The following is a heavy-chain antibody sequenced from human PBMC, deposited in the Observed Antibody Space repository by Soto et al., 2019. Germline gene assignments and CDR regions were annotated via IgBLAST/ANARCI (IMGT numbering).Heavy chain of an antibody. CDR1: GGSIHSGGYY. CDR2: IYTIENT. Sequence: SETLSLTCTVSGGSIHSGGYYWTWIRQYPGQGLEWIGYIYTIENTYYNPSLESRVTLSEDRSKNQFSLRLTSVTAADTAVYYCARGRSGAAGTFDYWGQGALVT. CDR3: ARGRSGAAGTFDY. V-gene: IGHV4-31*03. J-gene: IGHJ4*02. D-gene: IGHD6-13*01.